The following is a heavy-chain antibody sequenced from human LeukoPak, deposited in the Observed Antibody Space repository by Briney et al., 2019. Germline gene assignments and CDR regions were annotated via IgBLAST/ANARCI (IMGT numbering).Heavy chain of an antibody. J-gene: IGHJ4*02. V-gene: IGHV4-34*01. CDR1: GGSFSDFY. Sequence: SETLSLTCAVTGGSFSDFYWSWIRQPPGKGLEWIGEINHFGRTNYNPSLKSRVTISLDTSKKQFSLKLNSVTAADTAVYYCAREYIAAAGTSFDYWGQGTLVTVSS. D-gene: IGHD6-13*01. CDR3: AREYIAAAGTSFDY. CDR2: INHFGRT.